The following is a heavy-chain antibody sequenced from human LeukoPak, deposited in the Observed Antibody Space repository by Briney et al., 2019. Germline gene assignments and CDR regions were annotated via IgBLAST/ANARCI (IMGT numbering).Heavy chain of an antibody. Sequence: GRSLRLSCAASGFTFNSYGIHWVRQAPGKGLEWVAVIWYDGTNKYYADSVKGRFTISRDNSKNTLYLQMNSLRAEDTAVYYCAKDRGSSWYPDFDYWGQGTLVTVSS. V-gene: IGHV3-33*06. D-gene: IGHD6-13*01. CDR3: AKDRGSSWYPDFDY. CDR2: IWYDGTNK. CDR1: GFTFNSYG. J-gene: IGHJ4*02.